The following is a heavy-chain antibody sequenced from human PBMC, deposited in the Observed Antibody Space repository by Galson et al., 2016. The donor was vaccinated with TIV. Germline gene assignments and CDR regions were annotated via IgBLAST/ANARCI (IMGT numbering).Heavy chain of an antibody. V-gene: IGHV1-69*05. D-gene: IGHD6-19*01. CDR3: ARGNPVAGRGIDY. J-gene: IGHJ4*02. CDR1: GGTFRSYV. CDR2: IISISGTA. Sequence: SVKVSCKASGGTFRSYVVTWVRQAPGQGLEWMGGIISISGTANYAQKFQGRLTITTGESTSTSYMELTSLTSEYTAIYYCARGNPVAGRGIDYWGQGTLVTVSS.